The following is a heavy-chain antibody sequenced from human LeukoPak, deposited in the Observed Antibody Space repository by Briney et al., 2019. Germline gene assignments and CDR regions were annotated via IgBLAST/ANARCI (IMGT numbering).Heavy chain of an antibody. CDR1: GFTFSSYA. J-gene: IGHJ6*03. Sequence: PGGSLRLSCAASGFTFSSYAMHWVRQAPGKGLEYVSAISSNGGSTYYANSVKGRFTISRDNSKNTLYLQMGSLRAEDTAVYYCARLYYYGSGSYYKGPDYYYYMDVWGKGTTVTISS. CDR3: ARLYYYGSGSYYKGPDYYYYMDV. D-gene: IGHD3-10*01. CDR2: ISSNGGST. V-gene: IGHV3-64*01.